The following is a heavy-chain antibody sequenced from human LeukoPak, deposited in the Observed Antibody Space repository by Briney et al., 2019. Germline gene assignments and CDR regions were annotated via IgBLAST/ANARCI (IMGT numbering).Heavy chain of an antibody. D-gene: IGHD3-22*01. V-gene: IGHV1-69*13. CDR2: IIPIFGTA. CDR1: GGTFSSYA. CDR3: ARDTYYYDSRELDY. Sequence: GASVKVSCKASGGTFSSYAISWVRQAPGQGLEWMGGIIPIFGTANYAQKFQGRVTITADESTSTAYMELRSLRSDDTAVYYCARDTYYYDSRELDYWGQGTLVTVSS. J-gene: IGHJ4*02.